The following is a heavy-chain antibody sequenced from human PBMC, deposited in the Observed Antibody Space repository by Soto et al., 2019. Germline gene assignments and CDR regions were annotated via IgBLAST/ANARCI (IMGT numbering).Heavy chain of an antibody. J-gene: IGHJ5*02. CDR2: VSGNGGNT. Sequence: GGSLRLSCVASGFSFSNYTMNWVRQAPGKGLEWVSGVSGNGGNTYYADSVKGRFSISRDNSKNTLYLQLNSLRAEDTAIYYCAKDRMGASGWFDPWGQGTPVTVSS. D-gene: IGHD1-26*01. CDR1: GFSFSNYT. V-gene: IGHV3-23*01. CDR3: AKDRMGASGWFDP.